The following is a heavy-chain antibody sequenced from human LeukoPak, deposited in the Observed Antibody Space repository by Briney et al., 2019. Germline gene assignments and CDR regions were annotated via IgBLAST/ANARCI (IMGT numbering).Heavy chain of an antibody. D-gene: IGHD2-2*01. Sequence: SETLSLTCTVSGGSISSSSYYWGWIRQPPGKGLEWIGSIYYSGSTYYNPSLKSRVTISVDTSKNQFSLKPSSVTAADTAVYYCARREGTYCSSTSCWSWFDPWGQGTLVTVSS. CDR3: ARREGTYCSSTSCWSWFDP. J-gene: IGHJ5*02. V-gene: IGHV4-39*01. CDR2: IYYSGST. CDR1: GGSISSSSYY.